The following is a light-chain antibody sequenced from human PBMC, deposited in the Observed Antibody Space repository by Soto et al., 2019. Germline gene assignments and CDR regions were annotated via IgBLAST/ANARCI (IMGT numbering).Light chain of an antibody. CDR2: DVS. Sequence: QSALTQPASVSGSPGQSITISCTGTSSDVGGYNYVSWYQQHPDKAPKLMIYDVSNRPSGLSNRFSGSKSGNTASLTISGLQAEDEGDYYCSSYTSSSLYVFGTGTKLTVL. CDR3: SSYTSSSLYV. CDR1: SSDVGGYNY. J-gene: IGLJ1*01. V-gene: IGLV2-14*01.